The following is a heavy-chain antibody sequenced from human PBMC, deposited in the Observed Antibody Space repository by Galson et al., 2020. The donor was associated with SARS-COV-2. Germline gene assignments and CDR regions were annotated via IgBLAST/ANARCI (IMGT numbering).Heavy chain of an antibody. D-gene: IGHD2-21*01. Sequence: GGSLRLSCAASGFSFSTSGMSWVRQTPGMGLQWVSHISGRSAATSYADSAKGRFTISRDDSKNTLSLQMNSLRGDDTAVYFCAKSRGYLQFESWGQGTLVTVSS. CDR3: AKSRGYLQFES. CDR2: ISGRSAAT. CDR1: GFSFSTSG. V-gene: IGHV3-23*01. J-gene: IGHJ4*02.